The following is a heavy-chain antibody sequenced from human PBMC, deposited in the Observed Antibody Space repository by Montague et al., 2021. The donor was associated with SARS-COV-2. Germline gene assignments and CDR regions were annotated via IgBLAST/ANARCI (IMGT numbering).Heavy chain of an antibody. Sequence: SLRLYCAASGFTFSSYAMSWVRQAPGKGLEWVSAISGSGGSTYYADSMKGRFTISRDNSKNTLYLQTNSLRAEDTAVYYCAKAHGRYYDFWSGYNTLFDYWGQGTLVTVSS. V-gene: IGHV3-23*01. CDR3: AKAHGRYYDFWSGYNTLFDY. J-gene: IGHJ4*02. CDR1: GFTFSSYA. CDR2: ISGSGGST. D-gene: IGHD3-3*01.